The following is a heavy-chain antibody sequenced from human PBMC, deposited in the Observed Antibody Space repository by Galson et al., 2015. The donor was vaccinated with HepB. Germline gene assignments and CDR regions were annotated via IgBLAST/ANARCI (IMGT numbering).Heavy chain of an antibody. J-gene: IGHJ6*02. V-gene: IGHV3-30*18. D-gene: IGHD3-3*01. CDR1: GFTFSSYG. CDR2: ISYDGSNK. CDR3: AKGPYDFWSGYTPPIYYYGMDV. Sequence: SLRLSCAASGFTFSSYGMHWVRQAPGKGLEWVAVISYDGSNKYYADSVKGRFTISRDNSKNTPYLQMNSLRAEDTAVYYCAKGPYDFWSGYTPPIYYYGMDVWGQGTTVTVSS.